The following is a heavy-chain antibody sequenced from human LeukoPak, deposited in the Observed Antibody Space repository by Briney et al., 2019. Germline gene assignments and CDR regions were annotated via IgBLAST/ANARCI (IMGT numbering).Heavy chain of an antibody. V-gene: IGHV2-5*02. Sequence: SGPTLVNPTQTLTLTCTFSGFSLSTGGVSVGWIRQPPGKALEWLAFIYGDNDKRYSPSLKTRLTITKDTSKNQVVPTMTNMGPVDTATYYCAHRLYAFDVWGQGTMVTVSS. J-gene: IGHJ3*01. CDR2: IYGDNDK. CDR3: AHRLYAFDV. CDR1: GFSLSTGGVS.